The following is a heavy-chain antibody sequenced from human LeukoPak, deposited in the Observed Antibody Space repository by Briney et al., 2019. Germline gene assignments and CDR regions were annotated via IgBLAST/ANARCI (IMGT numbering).Heavy chain of an antibody. CDR2: ISGSGETS. D-gene: IGHD3-22*01. CDR1: SRSA. V-gene: IGHV3-23*01. Sequence: GGSLRLSCPAFSRSAMSWVRQAPGKGLEWVSAISGSGETSYHANSVEGRFTISRDNSNTLYLQMNNLREDDMAIYYCAKSQQLSGFPFDFWGQGTLVIVSS. CDR3: AKSQQLSGFPFDF. J-gene: IGHJ4*02.